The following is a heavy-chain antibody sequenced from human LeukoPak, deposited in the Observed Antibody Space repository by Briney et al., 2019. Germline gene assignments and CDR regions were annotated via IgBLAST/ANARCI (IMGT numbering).Heavy chain of an antibody. CDR1: GYTFTGYY. Sequence: ASVKVSCKASGYTFTGYYMHWVRQAPGQGLEWMGWINPNSGGTNYAQKFQGRVTMTRDTSISTAYMELSRLRSDDTAVYYCARDELWYYYDSRWFNPWGQGTLVTVSS. D-gene: IGHD3-22*01. J-gene: IGHJ5*02. CDR2: INPNSGGT. CDR3: ARDELWYYYDSRWFNP. V-gene: IGHV1-2*02.